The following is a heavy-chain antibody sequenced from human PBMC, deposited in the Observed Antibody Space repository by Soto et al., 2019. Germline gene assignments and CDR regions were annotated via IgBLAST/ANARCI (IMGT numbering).Heavy chain of an antibody. V-gene: IGHV4-31*03. Sequence: QVQLQESGPGLVKPSQTLSLTCTVSGGSISSGGYYWSWIRQHPGKGLEWIGYIYYSGSTYYNPSLKSRVTLSVDTSKNQFSLKLSSVTAADTAVYYCARDRKGYYGSGSYYWFDPWGQGTLVTVSS. D-gene: IGHD3-10*01. J-gene: IGHJ5*02. CDR3: ARDRKGYYGSGSYYWFDP. CDR2: IYYSGST. CDR1: GGSISSGGYY.